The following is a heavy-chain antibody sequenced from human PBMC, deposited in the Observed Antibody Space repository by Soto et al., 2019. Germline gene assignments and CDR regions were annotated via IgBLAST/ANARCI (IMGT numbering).Heavy chain of an antibody. CDR3: ARGGHVVVVTAALDY. CDR1: GDTFTDYY. CDR2: VNPSGGHT. V-gene: IGHV1-46*01. J-gene: IGHJ4*02. D-gene: IGHD2-21*02. Sequence: QVQLMQSGAEVKKPGASVKVSCKASGDTFTDYYIHWVRQAPGQGLEWMGTVNPSGGHTTYAQHFLGRVDMTRDTSTSTLYMGVTSLTSDDTAIYYCARGGHVVVVTAALDYWGQGTLVTVSS.